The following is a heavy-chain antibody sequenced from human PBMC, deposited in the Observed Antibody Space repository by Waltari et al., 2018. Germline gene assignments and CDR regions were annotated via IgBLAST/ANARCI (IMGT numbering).Heavy chain of an antibody. D-gene: IGHD6-19*01. Sequence: EENLVESGGGLVQPGGPLRLSCAASGFTFSRYSMTWVRQAPGKGLEWVSSIDDSSAYIYYADLVKGRFTISRDNAENSLYLQMDSLTAEDTAVYYCARGGRSGWYEGWGQGTLVTVSS. CDR2: IDDSSAYI. J-gene: IGHJ4*02. CDR1: GFTFSRYS. CDR3: ARGGRSGWYEG. V-gene: IGHV3-21*01.